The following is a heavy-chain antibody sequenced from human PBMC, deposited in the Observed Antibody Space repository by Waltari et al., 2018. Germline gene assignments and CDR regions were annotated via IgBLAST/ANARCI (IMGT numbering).Heavy chain of an antibody. V-gene: IGHV1-69*10. D-gene: IGHD3-16*01. J-gene: IGHJ6*03. CDR3: ASPGGGGFRYYYFYMDV. CDR1: GDSFSNYP. CDR2: VIPMNGIE. Sequence: QVQLVQSGAEVKKPGSSVKVSCKTSGDSFSNYPIAWVRQAPGHGLEWMGGVIPMNGIENYAQKFQGRITITADRATSTTYMELSSLTSEDTAVYYWASPGGGGFRYYYFYMDVWGKGTTVTVSS.